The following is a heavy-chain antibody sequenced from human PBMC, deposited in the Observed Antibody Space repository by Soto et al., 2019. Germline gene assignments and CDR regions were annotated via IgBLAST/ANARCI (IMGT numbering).Heavy chain of an antibody. Sequence: QLQLQESGPGLVKPSETLSLTCTVSGGSISSSNYYRAWIRQPPGKGLEWIGSIHYTWTTYYNPSLKGRVTISVDTSKHQFSLKLTSVSAADAAVYYCARRECSGGTCSFDPWGQGTLVTVSS. D-gene: IGHD2-15*01. V-gene: IGHV4-39*01. CDR1: GGSISSSNYY. CDR2: IHYTWTT. J-gene: IGHJ5*02. CDR3: ARRECSGGTCSFDP.